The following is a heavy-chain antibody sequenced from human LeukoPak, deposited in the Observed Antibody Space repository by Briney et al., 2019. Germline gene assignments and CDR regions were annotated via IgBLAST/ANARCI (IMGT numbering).Heavy chain of an antibody. J-gene: IGHJ4*02. CDR2: IKQDGSEK. CDR3: ARGGTPITIFGVDPYFDY. CDR1: GFTFSSYW. V-gene: IGHV3-7*01. D-gene: IGHD3-3*01. Sequence: PGGSLRLSCAASGFTFSSYWMSWVRQAPGKGLEWVANIKQDGSEKYYVDSVKGRFTISRDNAKNSLYLQMNSLRAEDTAVYYCARGGTPITIFGVDPYFDYWGQGTLVTVSS.